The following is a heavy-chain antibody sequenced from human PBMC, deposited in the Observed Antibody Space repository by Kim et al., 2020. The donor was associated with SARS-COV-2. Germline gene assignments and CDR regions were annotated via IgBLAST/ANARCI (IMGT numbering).Heavy chain of an antibody. CDR2: INAGNGNT. CDR1: GYTFTTYA. J-gene: IGHJ4*02. D-gene: IGHD2-2*01. CDR3: ARGWDIVVVPAAMPPNY. V-gene: IGHV1-3*01. Sequence: ASVKVSCKASGYTFTTYAMHWVRQAPEQRLEWMGWINAGNGNTKYSQKFQGRVTITRDTSANTAYMELSSLRSEDTAVYYCARGWDIVVVPAAMPPNYWGQGTLVTVSS.